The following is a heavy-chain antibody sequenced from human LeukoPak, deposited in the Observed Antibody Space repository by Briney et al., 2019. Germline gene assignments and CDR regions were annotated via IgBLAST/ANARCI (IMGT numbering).Heavy chain of an antibody. Sequence: GGSLRLSCVASEFTFSSYAMTWVRQAPGKGLEWVSAISGSGGSTYYADSVKGRFTISRDNSKNTLYVQMNSLRAEDTAVYDCAKTGDSSGFYYGVDYWGQGTLVTVSS. CDR3: AKTGDSSGFYYGVDY. D-gene: IGHD3-22*01. CDR1: EFTFSSYA. J-gene: IGHJ4*02. V-gene: IGHV3-23*01. CDR2: ISGSGGST.